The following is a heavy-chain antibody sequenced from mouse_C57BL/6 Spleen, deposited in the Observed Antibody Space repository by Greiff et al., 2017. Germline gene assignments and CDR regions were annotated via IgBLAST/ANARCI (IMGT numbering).Heavy chain of an antibody. D-gene: IGHD2-3*01. CDR3: TRRPNDGYFYAIDF. V-gene: IGHV1-62-2*01. CDR2: FYPGSGSI. CDR1: GYTFTEYT. Sequence: VKLVESGAELVKPGASVKLSCKASGYTFTEYTIHWVKQRYGQGLEWIGWFYPGSGSIKYNEKFKDKATLTADKSSTTVFMGLSRLTSEYSAVYFCTRRPNDGYFYAIDFWGTGTSVTVSS. J-gene: IGHJ4*01.